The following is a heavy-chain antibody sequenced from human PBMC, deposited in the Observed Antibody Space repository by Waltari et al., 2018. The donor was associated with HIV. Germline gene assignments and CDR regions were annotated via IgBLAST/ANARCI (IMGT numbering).Heavy chain of an antibody. CDR3: ARGIVGAKEKNNGMDV. D-gene: IGHD1-26*01. CDR2: IYTSGST. V-gene: IGHV4-61*02. J-gene: IGHJ6*02. CDR1: GGSISSGSYY. Sequence: QVQLQESGPRLVKPSQTLSLTCTVSGGSISSGSYYWSWLRQPAGKGLEWIGRIYTSGSTNYNPSLKSRVTISVDTSRNEFSLRLSSVTAADTGVYYCARGIVGAKEKNNGMDVWGQGTTVTVSS.